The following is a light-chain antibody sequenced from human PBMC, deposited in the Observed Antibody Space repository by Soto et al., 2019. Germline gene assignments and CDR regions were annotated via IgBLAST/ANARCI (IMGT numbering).Light chain of an antibody. CDR1: SSDVGGYNY. CDR2: GVS. V-gene: IGLV2-14*01. Sequence: QSVLTQPASVSWSPGQSITISCTGTSSDVGGYNYVSWYQQHPGKAPKLMIYGVSNRPSGVSNRFSGSKSDNTASLTISALQAEDEADYYCTSYTSSTTWVFGGGTKVTVL. J-gene: IGLJ3*02. CDR3: TSYTSSTTWV.